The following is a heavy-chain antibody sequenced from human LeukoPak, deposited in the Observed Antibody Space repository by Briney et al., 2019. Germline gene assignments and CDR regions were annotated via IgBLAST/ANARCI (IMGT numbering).Heavy chain of an antibody. J-gene: IGHJ3*02. CDR1: GFTFSSYS. Sequence: GGSLRLSCAASGFTFSSYSMNWVRQAPGKGLEWVSSISSSSYIYYADSVKGRFTISRDNAKNSLYLQMNSLRAEDTAVYYCARVSDSGWYKDAFDIWGQGTMVTVSS. CDR2: ISSSSYI. CDR3: ARVSDSGWYKDAFDI. D-gene: IGHD6-19*01. V-gene: IGHV3-21*01.